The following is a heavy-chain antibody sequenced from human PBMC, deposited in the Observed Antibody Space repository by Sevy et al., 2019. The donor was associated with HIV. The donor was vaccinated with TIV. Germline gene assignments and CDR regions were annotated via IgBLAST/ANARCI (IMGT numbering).Heavy chain of an antibody. CDR1: GYSVSDLS. V-gene: IGHV1-24*01. J-gene: IGHJ3*02. D-gene: IGHD3-22*01. CDR2: YDPEDGET. Sequence: ASVKVSCKVSGYSVSDLSIHWVRQAPGKGLEWMGGYDPEDGETIYAQKFQGRVTMTEDTSTDTAYMELDSLRSEDTAVYSCATSPDYYDSSRDAFDIWGQGTMVTVSS. CDR3: ATSPDYYDSSRDAFDI.